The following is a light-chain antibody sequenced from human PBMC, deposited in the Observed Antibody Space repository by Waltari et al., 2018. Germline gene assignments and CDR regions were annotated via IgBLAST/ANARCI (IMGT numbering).Light chain of an antibody. CDR1: QSVDTTY. CDR3: QQFGGSPMYT. J-gene: IGKJ2*01. Sequence: VVLTQSPGTLSLSPGERATLSCRASQSVDTTYFAWYQQKPGQSPRLLIYKTSTRATGIPDRVSGSGSGTDFSLNIDMLEPGDSAVYFCQQFGGSPMYTFGQGTKLEI. V-gene: IGKV3-20*01. CDR2: KTS.